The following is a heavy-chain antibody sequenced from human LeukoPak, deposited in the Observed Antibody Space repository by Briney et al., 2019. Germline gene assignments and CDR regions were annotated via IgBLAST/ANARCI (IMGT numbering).Heavy chain of an antibody. CDR3: ARDQRGYSGYDCVDY. CDR2: INLSGGDT. V-gene: IGHV1-46*01. J-gene: IGHJ4*02. CDR1: GYTFTSSY. D-gene: IGHD5-12*01. Sequence: ASVKLSCKASGYTFTSSYLHWVRQGPGQGLEWVGIINLSGGDTSYAQKVQGRVTMTRDTSTSTVYMEMSSLRSEDTAVYYCARDQRGYSGYDCVDYWGQGNRVTVFS.